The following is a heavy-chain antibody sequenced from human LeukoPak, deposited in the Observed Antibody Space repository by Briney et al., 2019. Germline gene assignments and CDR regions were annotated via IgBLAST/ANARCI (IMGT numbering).Heavy chain of an antibody. CDR1: GFTFGDYA. J-gene: IGHJ4*02. D-gene: IGHD3-22*01. Sequence: GGSLRLSCAASGFTFGDYAMSWVRQAPGKGLEWVSGITGSGGRTYYADSVKGRFTISRDNSKNTLFLQMSSLRADDTAVYYCAKVAISLIAVVKTPFDSWGQGTLVTVSS. CDR2: ITGSGGRT. CDR3: AKVAISLIAVVKTPFDS. V-gene: IGHV3-23*01.